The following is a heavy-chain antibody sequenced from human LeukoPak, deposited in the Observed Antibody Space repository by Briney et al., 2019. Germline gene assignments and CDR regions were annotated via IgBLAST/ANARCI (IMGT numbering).Heavy chain of an antibody. CDR2: ISYDGNNK. V-gene: IGHV3-30*18. D-gene: IGHD2-15*01. CDR3: AKAPEYCSGSGGSCYPFDN. J-gene: IGHJ4*02. CDR1: GFIFSTYG. Sequence: GGSLRLSCAASGFIFSTYGMHWVRQAPGKGLEWVAGISYDGNNKYYTDSVKGRFTISRDNSKNTLYLQMNSLRAEDTAVYYCAKAPEYCSGSGGSCYPFDNWGQGTLVTVSS.